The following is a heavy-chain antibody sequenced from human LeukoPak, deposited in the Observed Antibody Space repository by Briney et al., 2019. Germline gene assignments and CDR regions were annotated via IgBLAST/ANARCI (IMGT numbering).Heavy chain of an antibody. CDR1: GGSIGTSAYY. V-gene: IGHV4-31*03. Sequence: SQTLSLTCTVSGGSIGTSAYYWNWFRQHPGKGLEWIGFISDSGSTLYNPSPKSRVTISSDTSKDHFSLKLTSVTAADMAVYYCARGRYSYGWNDSWGQGTLVTVSS. D-gene: IGHD3-16*02. J-gene: IGHJ5*01. CDR2: ISDSGST. CDR3: ARGRYSYGWNDS.